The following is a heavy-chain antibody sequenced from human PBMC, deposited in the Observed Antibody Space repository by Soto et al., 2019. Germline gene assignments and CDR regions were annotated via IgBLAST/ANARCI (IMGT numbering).Heavy chain of an antibody. J-gene: IGHJ4*02. D-gene: IGHD1-7*01. CDR2: IYRTGST. CDR1: GGSFSGYY. CDR3: ASRDPGTSVDY. V-gene: IGHV4-34*01. Sequence: SETLSLTCAVYGGSFSGYYWTWVRQPPGQGLEWIGEIYRTGSTNYNPSLKSRVTISLDKSENQFSLKVTSLTAADTAVYYCASRDPGTSVDYWGQGTLVTVSS.